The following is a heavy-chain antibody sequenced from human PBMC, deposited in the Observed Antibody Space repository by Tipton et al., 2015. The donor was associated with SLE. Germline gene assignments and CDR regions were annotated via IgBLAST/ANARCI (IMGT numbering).Heavy chain of an antibody. CDR1: GFTFSTYW. V-gene: IGHV3-74*01. Sequence: GSLRLSCAASGFTFSTYWMHWVRQVPGKGPEWVTHINSDGSRTTYEDSVKGRFFISRDNAKNTLYLQMHSLRDEDTAVYYCTRDVSNFDWLLTYGMDVWGQGTTVTVSS. CDR2: INSDGSRT. D-gene: IGHD3-9*01. J-gene: IGHJ6*02. CDR3: TRDVSNFDWLLTYGMDV.